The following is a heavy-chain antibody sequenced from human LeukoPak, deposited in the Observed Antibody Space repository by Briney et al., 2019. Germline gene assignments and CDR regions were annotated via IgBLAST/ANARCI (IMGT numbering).Heavy chain of an antibody. V-gene: IGHV5-51*01. Sequence: GASLQISCKGSGSIFTSYWIGWVRQLPGKGLEGMGIIYPGDSDTRYSPSFQGQVTLSADKSISTAYLQWSSLKASDTAMYYCARRGRYFQHWGQGTLVTVSS. CDR1: GSIFTSYW. J-gene: IGHJ1*01. CDR2: IYPGDSDT. CDR3: ARRGRYFQH.